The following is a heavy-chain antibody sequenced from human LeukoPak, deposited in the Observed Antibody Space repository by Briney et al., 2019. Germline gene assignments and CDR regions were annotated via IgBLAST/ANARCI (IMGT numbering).Heavy chain of an antibody. CDR1: GGSISSGDYY. CDR2: IHYGGGT. V-gene: IGHV4-31*03. CDR3: ARAILTPSGDVWYFDL. J-gene: IGHJ2*01. Sequence: SQTLSLTCTVSGGSISSGDYYWSWIRQYPGKGLEWMGFIHYGGGTYYNPSLKSRVSISVDTSKNQFSLELSSVTAADTAVYYCARAILTPSGDVWYFDLWGRGTLVTVSS. D-gene: IGHD2-21*01.